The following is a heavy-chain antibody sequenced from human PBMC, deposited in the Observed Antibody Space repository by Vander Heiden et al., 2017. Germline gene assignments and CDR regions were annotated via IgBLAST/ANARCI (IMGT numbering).Heavy chain of an antibody. CDR3: ARGGAMITFGGVIVPGDY. CDR1: GYTFTGYY. V-gene: IGHV1-2*02. D-gene: IGHD3-16*02. J-gene: IGHJ4*02. Sequence: GAEVKKPGASVKVSCKASGYTFTGYYMHWVRQAPGQGLGWMGWINPNSGGTNYAQQFQGGNTMTRDTSISTAYMEVSRLRSDDTAVYYCARGGAMITFGGVIVPGDYWGQGNLVTVSS. CDR2: INPNSGGT.